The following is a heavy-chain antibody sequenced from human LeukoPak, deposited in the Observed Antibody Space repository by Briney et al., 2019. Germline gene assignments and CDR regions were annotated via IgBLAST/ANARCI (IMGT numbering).Heavy chain of an antibody. CDR1: GGSISSYY. CDR3: ARARSYLNWFDP. CDR2: IYTSGST. V-gene: IGHV4-4*09. Sequence: PSETLSLTCTVSGGSISSYYWSWIRQPPGKGLEWIGYIYTSGSTNYNPSLKSRVTISVDTSKNQFSLKLSSVTAADTAVYYCARARSYLNWFDPWGQGTLVTVSS. J-gene: IGHJ5*02. D-gene: IGHD1-26*01.